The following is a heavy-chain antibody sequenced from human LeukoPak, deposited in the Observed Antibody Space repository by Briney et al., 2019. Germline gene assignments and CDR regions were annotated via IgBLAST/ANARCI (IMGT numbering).Heavy chain of an antibody. J-gene: IGHJ6*03. CDR3: ARKGYSYGYYYMDV. D-gene: IGHD5-18*01. CDR2: ISDSGGRT. Sequence: GGSLRLSCAVSGITLSNYGMSWVRQAPGKGLEWVAGISDSGGRTNYADSVKGRFTISRDNPKNTLYLQMNSLRAEDTAVYYCARKGYSYGYYYMDVWGKGTTVTVSS. CDR1: GITLSNYG. V-gene: IGHV3-23*01.